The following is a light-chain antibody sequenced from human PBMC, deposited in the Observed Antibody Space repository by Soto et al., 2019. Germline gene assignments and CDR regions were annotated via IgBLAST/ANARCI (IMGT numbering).Light chain of an antibody. CDR3: HQGNSFPLT. V-gene: IGKV1-12*01. CDR1: QDIGSR. Sequence: DIQMTQSPSSLSASVGDRVNISCRASQDIGSRLAWYQQKPGKAPKILIYAAASLHSGVPSRFTATFSGTDFTLTINGLQPEDLATYFCHQGNSFPLTFGPGTKVDLK. J-gene: IGKJ3*01. CDR2: AAA.